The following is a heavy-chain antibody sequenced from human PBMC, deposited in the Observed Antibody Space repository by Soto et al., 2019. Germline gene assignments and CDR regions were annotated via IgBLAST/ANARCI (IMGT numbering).Heavy chain of an antibody. CDR1: GGSISSYY. J-gene: IGHJ4*02. V-gene: IGHV4-59*01. CDR2: IDYSGST. CDR3: ANLGVGATFFDY. Sequence: PSEILSLTCTASGGSISSYYWSWIRQPPGKGLEWIGYIDYSGSTNYNPSLKSRVTISVDTSKNQFSLKLSSVTAADTAVYYCANLGVGATFFDYWGQGSLVTVSS. D-gene: IGHD1-26*01.